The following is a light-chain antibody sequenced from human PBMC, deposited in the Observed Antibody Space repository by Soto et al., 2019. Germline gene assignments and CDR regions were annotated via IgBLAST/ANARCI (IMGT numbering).Light chain of an antibody. CDR3: QHSYSTPRT. CDR2: AAS. V-gene: IGKV1-39*01. J-gene: IGKJ2*02. Sequence: DIQMTQSPSSLSASVGDRVTITCRASQSISTYLNWYQQKVGKAPKLLIYAASSLQRGVPSRCSGSGSGTDFTLTISSLQPEDFATYYCQHSYSTPRTFGQGTKLEIK. CDR1: QSISTY.